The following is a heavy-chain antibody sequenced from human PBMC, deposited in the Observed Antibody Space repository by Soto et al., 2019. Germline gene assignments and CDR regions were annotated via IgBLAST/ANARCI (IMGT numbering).Heavy chain of an antibody. CDR3: ARERTGGRSRGGMDV. CDR1: GGSFSGYY. D-gene: IGHD3-16*01. V-gene: IGHV4-34*01. J-gene: IGHJ6*02. Sequence: QVQLQQWGAGLLKPSETLSLTCAVYGGSFSGYYWSWIRQPPGKGLEWIGEINHSGSTNYNPSLRSRVTISGDTSKNQFTLKLSSVTAADTAVYSCARERTGGRSRGGMDVWGQGTTVTVSS. CDR2: INHSGST.